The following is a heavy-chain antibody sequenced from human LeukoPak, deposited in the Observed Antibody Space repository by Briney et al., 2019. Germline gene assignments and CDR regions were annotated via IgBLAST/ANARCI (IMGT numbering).Heavy chain of an antibody. CDR3: ARLGSSWTDDAFDI. CDR1: GGSISSGGYY. V-gene: IGHV4-61*08. D-gene: IGHD6-13*01. Sequence: PSETLSLTCTVSGGSISSGGYYWSWIRQHPGKGLEWIGYIYYSGSTNYNPSLKSRVTISVDTSKNQFSLKLSSVTAADTAVYYCARLGSSWTDDAFDIWGQGTMVTVSS. J-gene: IGHJ3*02. CDR2: IYYSGST.